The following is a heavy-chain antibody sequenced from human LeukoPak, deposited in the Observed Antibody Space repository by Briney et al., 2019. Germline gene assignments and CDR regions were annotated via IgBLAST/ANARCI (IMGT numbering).Heavy chain of an antibody. V-gene: IGHV3-23*01. J-gene: IGHJ6*02. Sequence: GGSLRLSCAASGFTFSSYAMSWVRQAPGKGLEWVSAISGGGGGTNYADSVKGRFTISRDNSKNTLYLQMNSLRAEDTAVYYCATRGSSMVTGYYYYGMDVWGQGTTVTVSS. CDR2: ISGGGGGT. D-gene: IGHD5-18*01. CDR3: ATRGSSMVTGYYYYGMDV. CDR1: GFTFSSYA.